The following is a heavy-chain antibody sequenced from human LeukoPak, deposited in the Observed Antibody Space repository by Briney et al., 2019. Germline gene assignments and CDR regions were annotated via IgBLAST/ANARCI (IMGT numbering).Heavy chain of an antibody. J-gene: IGHJ3*02. D-gene: IGHD3-22*01. CDR3: ARHVDYYDREGGAFDI. CDR1: GYSFTSYW. V-gene: IGHV5-51*01. Sequence: GESLKISCKGSGYSFTSYWIGWVRQMPGKGLEWMGIIYPGDSDTRYSPSFQGQVTISADKSISTAYLHWSSLKASDTSMYYCARHVDYYDREGGAFDIWGQGTMVTVSS. CDR2: IYPGDSDT.